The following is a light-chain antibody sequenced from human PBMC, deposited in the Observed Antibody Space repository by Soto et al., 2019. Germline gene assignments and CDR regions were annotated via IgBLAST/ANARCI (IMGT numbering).Light chain of an antibody. J-gene: IGKJ1*01. CDR2: WAS. CDR1: QSVLYSSNNKNY. Sequence: DIVMTQSPASLAVSLGESATINCKSSQSVLYSSNNKNYLAWYQQKPGQPPKLLIYWASTRESGVPDRFSGSGSGTDFTLTIGSLQAEDVAVYYCQQYYSTPWTFGQGTKVEIK. CDR3: QQYYSTPWT. V-gene: IGKV4-1*01.